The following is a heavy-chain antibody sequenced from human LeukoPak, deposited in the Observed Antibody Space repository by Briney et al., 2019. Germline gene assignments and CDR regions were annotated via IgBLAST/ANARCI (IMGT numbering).Heavy chain of an antibody. V-gene: IGHV3-30*02. D-gene: IGHD3-22*01. J-gene: IGHJ3*02. CDR3: ARDLAMIVVVGAHDAFDI. CDR2: TQYDGSNE. CDR1: GFTFSSYG. Sequence: GGSLKLSCAASGFTFSSYGMHWVRQAPGKGLEWVAYTQYDGSNEQYADSVKGRFSISRDSSKNILYLQMNSLRAEDTAVYYCARDLAMIVVVGAHDAFDIWGQGTMVTVSS.